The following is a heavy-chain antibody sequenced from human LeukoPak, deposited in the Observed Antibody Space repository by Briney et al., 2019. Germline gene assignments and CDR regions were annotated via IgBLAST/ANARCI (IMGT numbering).Heavy chain of an antibody. CDR2: INPKSGDT. V-gene: IGHV1-2*02. Sequence: ASVKVSCKAPGYTFSDHYIQWVRQAPGQGLERMGWINPKSGDTKFPQNHQGRVTLTRDTSINTAYMEVSRLTSDDTAVYYCARDTSDGGWGQGTLVTVSS. CDR3: ARDTSDGG. CDR1: GYTFSDHY. J-gene: IGHJ4*02. D-gene: IGHD3-10*01.